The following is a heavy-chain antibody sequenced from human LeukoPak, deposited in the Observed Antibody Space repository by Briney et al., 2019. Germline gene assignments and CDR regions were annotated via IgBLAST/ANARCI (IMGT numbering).Heavy chain of an antibody. CDR3: ARGDYPIVVVVAATGPDY. CDR2: INPNSGGT. Sequence: ASVKVSCKASGYTFTGYYMHWVRQAAGQGLEWMGWINPNSGGTNYAQKFQGRVTMTRDTSISTAYMELSRLRSDDTAVYYCARGDYPIVVVVAATGPDYWGQGTLVTVSS. CDR1: GYTFTGYY. V-gene: IGHV1-2*02. D-gene: IGHD2-15*01. J-gene: IGHJ4*02.